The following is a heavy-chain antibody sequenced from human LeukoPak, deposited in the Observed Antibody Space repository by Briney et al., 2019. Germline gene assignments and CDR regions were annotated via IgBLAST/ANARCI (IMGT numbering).Heavy chain of an antibody. D-gene: IGHD5-18*01. V-gene: IGHV4-4*02. CDR1: GGSVSSGNW. Sequence: SETLSLTCAVSGGSVSSGNWWSWVRQPPGKGLEWIGGIYHSGSTNYNPSLKSRVTMSVDKSKNQFSLKLSSVTAADTAVFYCARRRYNYGFDSWGQGTLVTVSS. CDR2: IYHSGST. CDR3: ARRRYNYGFDS. J-gene: IGHJ4*02.